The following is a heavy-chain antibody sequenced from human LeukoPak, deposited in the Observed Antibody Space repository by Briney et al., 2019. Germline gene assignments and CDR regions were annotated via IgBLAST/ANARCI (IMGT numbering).Heavy chain of an antibody. D-gene: IGHD3-10*01. V-gene: IGHV3-23*01. CDR1: GFTFSSYA. J-gene: IGHJ4*02. CDR3: ARAYYGSGSYPWYFDY. Sequence: PGGSLRLSCAASGFTFSSYAMSWVRQAPGKGLEWVSAISGSGGSTYYADSVKGRFTISRDNSKNTLYLQMNSLRDEDTAVYYCARAYYGSGSYPWYFDYWGQGTLVTVSS. CDR2: ISGSGGST.